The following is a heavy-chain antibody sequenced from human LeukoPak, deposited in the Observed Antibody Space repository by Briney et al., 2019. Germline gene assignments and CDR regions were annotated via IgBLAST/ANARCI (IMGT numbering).Heavy chain of an antibody. CDR2: IKQDGSEK. CDR3: ARIFLGSTTLPDY. CDR1: GFTFSRYW. J-gene: IGHJ4*02. Sequence: GGSLRLSCAASGFTFSRYWMTWVRQAPGKGLEWVANIKQDGSEKYYVDSVKGRFTISRDNTKNSLSLQMNSLRAEDTAAYYCARIFLGSTTLPDYWAREPWSPSPQ. V-gene: IGHV3-7*05. D-gene: IGHD1-26*01.